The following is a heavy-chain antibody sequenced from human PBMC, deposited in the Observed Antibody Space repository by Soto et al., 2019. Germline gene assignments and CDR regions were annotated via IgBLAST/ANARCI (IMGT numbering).Heavy chain of an antibody. J-gene: IGHJ4*02. CDR2: INPNSGGT. V-gene: IGHV1-2*02. D-gene: IGHD3-22*01. CDR3: ARSKGDYYDSSGYHYYFDY. CDR1: GYTFTGYY. Sequence: ASVKVSCKASGYTFTGYYMHWVRQAPGQGLEWMGWINPNSGGTKSAQKFQGRVTMTRDTSISTAYMELSRLRSDDTAVYYCARSKGDYYDSSGYHYYFDYWGQGTLVTVSS.